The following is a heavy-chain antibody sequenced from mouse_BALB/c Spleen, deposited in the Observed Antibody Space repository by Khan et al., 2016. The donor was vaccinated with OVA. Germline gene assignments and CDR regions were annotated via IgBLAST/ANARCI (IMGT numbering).Heavy chain of an antibody. CDR3: ARSGYDFFAY. V-gene: IGHV1-80*01. J-gene: IGHJ3*01. CDR1: GYAFSNYW. CDR2: IYPGDGNT. Sequence: QVQLQQSGAELVRPGSSMKISCKASGYAFSNYWMNWVRQGPGQGLEWIGQIYPGDGNTNYNGKFKDKAKLTADKSSSTAYMQLSILTSEDSAVYFCARSGYDFFAYWGQGTLVTVSA. D-gene: IGHD2-14*01.